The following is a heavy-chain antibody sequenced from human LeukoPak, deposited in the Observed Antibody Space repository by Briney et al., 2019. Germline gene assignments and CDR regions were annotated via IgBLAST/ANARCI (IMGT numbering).Heavy chain of an antibody. CDR1: GGSFNGYY. CDR3: ARDLGSGYGVLGFDY. Sequence: SETLSLTCAVYGGSFNGYYWSWIRQPPGKGLEWIGEINHSGSTNYSPSLKSRVTLSVDTSKNQFSLKLSSVTAADTAVYYCARDLGSGYGVLGFDYWGQGTLVTVSS. J-gene: IGHJ4*02. CDR2: INHSGST. D-gene: IGHD5-12*01. V-gene: IGHV4-34*01.